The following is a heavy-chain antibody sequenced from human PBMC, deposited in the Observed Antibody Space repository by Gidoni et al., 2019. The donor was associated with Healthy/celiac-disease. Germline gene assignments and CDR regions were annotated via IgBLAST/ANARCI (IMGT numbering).Heavy chain of an antibody. CDR3: ARVVRQQLVRNYYYYMDV. V-gene: IGHV4-34*01. CDR1: GGSFSGYY. CDR2: INHSGST. J-gene: IGHJ6*03. D-gene: IGHD6-13*01. Sequence: QVQLQQWGAGLLTPSETLSLTCAVYGGSFSGYYWSWIRQPPGKGLEWIGEINHSGSTNYNPSLKSRVTISGDTSKNQFSLKLSSVTAADTAVYYCARVVRQQLVRNYYYYMDVWGKGTTVTVSS.